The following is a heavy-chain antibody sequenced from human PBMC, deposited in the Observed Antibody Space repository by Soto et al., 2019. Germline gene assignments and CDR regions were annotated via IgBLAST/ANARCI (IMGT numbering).Heavy chain of an antibody. CDR3: RVEELRYFVWLQPHGMDV. CDR1: GGSFSGYY. Sequence: SETLSLTCAVYGGSFSGYYWSWIRQPPGKGLEWIGEINHSGSTNYNPSLKSRVTISVATPKNQFSLKLSSVTAADTAVYYCRVEELRYFVWLQPHGMDVWGQGTTVTVSS. D-gene: IGHD3-9*01. V-gene: IGHV4-34*01. J-gene: IGHJ6*02. CDR2: INHSGST.